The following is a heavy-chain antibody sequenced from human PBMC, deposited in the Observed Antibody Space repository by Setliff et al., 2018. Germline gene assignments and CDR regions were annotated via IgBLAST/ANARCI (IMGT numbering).Heavy chain of an antibody. CDR2: IHYTGST. Sequence: SETLSLTCTVSGGSISSSSHYWGWIRQPPGKGLEWIGSIHYTGSTYYNPSLKSRVTMSVGTSKRQFSLKLGSATAADTAVYYCARDVGYTYGLGFWGQGTLVTVSS. D-gene: IGHD5-18*01. V-gene: IGHV4-39*07. CDR3: ARDVGYTYGLGF. J-gene: IGHJ4*02. CDR1: GGSISSSSHY.